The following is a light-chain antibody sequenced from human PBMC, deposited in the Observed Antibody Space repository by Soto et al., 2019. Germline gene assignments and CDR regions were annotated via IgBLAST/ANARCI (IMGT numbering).Light chain of an antibody. J-gene: IGLJ1*01. CDR2: EGS. V-gene: IGLV2-23*01. CDR1: SSDVGSYNL. CDR3: CSYAGSSIPYV. Sequence: QSVLTQPASVSGSPVQSITISCTGTSSDVGSYNLVSWYQQHPGKAPKLMIYEGSKRPSGVSNRFSGSKSGNTASLTISGLQAEDEADYYCCSYAGSSIPYVFGTGTKLTVL.